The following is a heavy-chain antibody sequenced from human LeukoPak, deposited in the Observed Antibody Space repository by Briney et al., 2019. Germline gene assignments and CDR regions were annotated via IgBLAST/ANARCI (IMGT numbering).Heavy chain of an antibody. CDR1: GGSISSYY. D-gene: IGHD6-6*01. Sequence: SETLSLTCTVSGGSISSYYWNWIRQPAGRGLEWIGRIYTSGTTNYNPSLKSRVTMSVDTSKNQFSLKLSSVTAADTAVYYCARVYSSWYLDYWGQGTLVTVSS. V-gene: IGHV4-4*07. CDR2: IYTSGTT. J-gene: IGHJ4*02. CDR3: ARVYSSWYLDY.